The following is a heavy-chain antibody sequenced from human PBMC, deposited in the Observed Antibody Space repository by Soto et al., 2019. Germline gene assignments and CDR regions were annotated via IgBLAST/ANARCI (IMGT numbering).Heavy chain of an antibody. CDR1: T. Sequence: EVQLVESGGVVVQPGGSLRLSCAASTMHWVRQAPGKGLEWVSLVSWDGGSTYYADSVKGRFTISRDNSKNYLYLQMNSLRAEDTALYYCAKDIASSGWYSLDYWGQGTLVTVSS. J-gene: IGHJ4*02. D-gene: IGHD6-19*01. CDR3: AKDIASSGWYSLDY. V-gene: IGHV3-43*01. CDR2: VSWDGGST.